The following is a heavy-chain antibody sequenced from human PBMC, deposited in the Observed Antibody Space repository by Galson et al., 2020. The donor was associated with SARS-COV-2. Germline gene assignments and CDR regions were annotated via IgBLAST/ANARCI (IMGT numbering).Heavy chain of an antibody. Sequence: GEPPKISCAASGTTFSSYAMSWVRQAPGKGLELVSAISRSGGSTYYADSVKGRFTNSRDNAKNTLYLQMNSLRAEDTAVHYCAQNGYCSSTSCYGYYYYGMDVWGQGTTVTVSS. CDR3: AQNGYCSSTSCYGYYYYGMDV. V-gene: IGHV3-23*01. CDR2: ISRSGGST. D-gene: IGHD2-2*01. J-gene: IGHJ6*02. CDR1: GTTFSSYA.